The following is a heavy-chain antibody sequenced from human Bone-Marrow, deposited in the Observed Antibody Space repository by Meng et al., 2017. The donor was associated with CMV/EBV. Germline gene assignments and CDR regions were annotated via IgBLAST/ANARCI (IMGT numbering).Heavy chain of an antibody. J-gene: IGHJ4*02. CDR2: IIPIFGTA. CDR3: ARAGGGSYPFDY. D-gene: IGHD1-26*01. Sequence: QVQLVQSGAEVKKPGSSVKVSCKASGGTFTSYVISWVRQAPGQGLEWMGGIIPIFGTANYAQKFQGRATITADESTSTAYMELSSLRSEDTAVYYCARAGGGSYPFDYWGQGTLVTASS. V-gene: IGHV1-69*12. CDR1: GGTFTSYV.